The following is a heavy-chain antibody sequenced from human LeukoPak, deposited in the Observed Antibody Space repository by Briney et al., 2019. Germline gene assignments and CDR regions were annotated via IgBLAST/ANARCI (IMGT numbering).Heavy chain of an antibody. CDR2: ISSSGSTI. CDR3: ARGGTSSTNTWFDP. J-gene: IGHJ5*02. Sequence: GGSLRLSCAASGFTFSSYEMNWVRQAPGKGLEWVSYISSSGSTIYYADSVKGRFTISRDNAKNSLYLQMNSLRAEDTAVYYCARGGTSSTNTWFDPWGQGTLVTVSS. D-gene: IGHD2-2*01. V-gene: IGHV3-48*03. CDR1: GFTFSSYE.